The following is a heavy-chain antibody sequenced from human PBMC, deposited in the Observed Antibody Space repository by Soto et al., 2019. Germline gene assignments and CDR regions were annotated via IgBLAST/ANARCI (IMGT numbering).Heavy chain of an antibody. J-gene: IGHJ6*02. CDR2: IIPFFHSP. V-gene: IGHV1-69*13. CDR3: ARSRAAAPPSAVMAV. CDR1: GGTISRNA. D-gene: IGHD6-13*01. Sequence: SAQISFKDAGGTISRNAISWWLQDTRQGLEWMGGIIPFFHSPNYAQKFQGRVTITADESTSIVFREMSSLRFEDTAVYYCARSRAAAPPSAVMAVWGQGTTVPV.